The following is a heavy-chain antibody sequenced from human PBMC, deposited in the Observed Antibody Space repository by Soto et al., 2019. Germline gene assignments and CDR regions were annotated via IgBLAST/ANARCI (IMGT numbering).Heavy chain of an antibody. CDR2: INYSGHT. J-gene: IGHJ3*02. D-gene: IGHD3-10*01. CDR1: GDSSSGGIFY. Sequence: QLQESGPGLVKPSETMSLTCTVSGDSSSGGIFYWGWMRQLTGKGLEWIGSINYSGHTYHNPSLKRRVTIPVDPSRNQFSLDLSSVTAADTAVYYCARQRAWYGEWAFDIWGQGTMVTVSS. V-gene: IGHV4-39*01. CDR3: ARQRAWYGEWAFDI.